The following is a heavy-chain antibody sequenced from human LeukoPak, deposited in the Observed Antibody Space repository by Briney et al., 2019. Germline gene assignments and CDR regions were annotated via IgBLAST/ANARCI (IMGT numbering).Heavy chain of an antibody. CDR3: AKDSNRYFDYFDY. CDR1: GFTFSSYA. V-gene: IGHV3-23*01. J-gene: IGHJ4*02. Sequence: GGSLRLSCAASGFTFSSYAMSWVRQAPGKGLEWASAISGSGGSTYYADSVKGRFTISRDNSKNTLYLQMYSLRAEDAAVYYCAKDSNRYFDYFDYWGQGTLVTVSS. D-gene: IGHD3-9*01. CDR2: ISGSGGST.